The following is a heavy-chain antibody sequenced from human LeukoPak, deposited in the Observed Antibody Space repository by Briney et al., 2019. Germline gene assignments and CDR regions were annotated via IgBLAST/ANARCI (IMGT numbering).Heavy chain of an antibody. Sequence: PGGSLRLSCAASGFTFSSYSMNWVRQAPGKGLEWVSSISSSSSYIYYADSVKGRFTISRDNAKNSLYLQMNSLRAEDTAVYYCARKGGDYVAPFDYWGQGTLVTVSS. J-gene: IGHJ4*02. V-gene: IGHV3-21*01. CDR1: GFTFSSYS. CDR2: ISSSSSYI. CDR3: ARKGGDYVAPFDY. D-gene: IGHD4-17*01.